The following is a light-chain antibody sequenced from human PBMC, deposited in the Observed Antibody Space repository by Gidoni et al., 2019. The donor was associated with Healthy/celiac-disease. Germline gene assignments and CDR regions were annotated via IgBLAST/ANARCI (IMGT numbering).Light chain of an antibody. Sequence: SSELTPDPAVSVALGQTVRITCQGDRLRNYYASWYQQKPGQAPVLVIYDKNNRPSGIPGRFSGSRSGNTASLTITGAQAEDETDYYCNSRDSSGNPLFGGGTKLTVL. CDR1: RLRNYY. CDR3: NSRDSSGNPL. V-gene: IGLV3-19*01. J-gene: IGLJ2*01. CDR2: DKN.